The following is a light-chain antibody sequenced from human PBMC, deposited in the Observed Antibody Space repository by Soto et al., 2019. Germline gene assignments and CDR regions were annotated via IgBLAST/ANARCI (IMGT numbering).Light chain of an antibody. CDR1: QSVDSSN. CDR3: QPFGSSPVT. V-gene: IGKV3-20*01. J-gene: IGKJ2*01. CDR2: GAS. Sequence: EIVLTQSPGTLSLSPGETATLSCRASQSVDSSNLAWYQQKPGQAPSLLIFGASTRATGIPDRFTGSGSGADFTLTISGLESEDFAVYYCQPFGSSPVTFGQGTKLEIK.